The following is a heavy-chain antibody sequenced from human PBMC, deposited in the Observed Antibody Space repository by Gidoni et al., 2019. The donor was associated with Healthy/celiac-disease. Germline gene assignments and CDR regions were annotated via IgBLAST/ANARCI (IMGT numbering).Heavy chain of an antibody. J-gene: IGHJ4*02. CDR2: ISYDGSNK. Sequence: QVQLVESGGGVVQPGRSLRLSCAASGFTFSSYAMHWVRQAPGKGLEWVAVISYDGSNKYYADSVKGRFTISRDNSNNTLYLQMNSLRAEDTAVYYCARDAIPYDFWSGSPDYWGQGTLVTVSS. V-gene: IGHV3-30-3*01. CDR1: GFTFSSYA. CDR3: ARDAIPYDFWSGSPDY. D-gene: IGHD3-3*01.